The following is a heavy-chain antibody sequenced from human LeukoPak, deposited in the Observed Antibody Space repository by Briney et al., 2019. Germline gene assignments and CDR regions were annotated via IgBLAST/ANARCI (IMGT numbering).Heavy chain of an antibody. CDR1: GGSISSYY. V-gene: IGHV4-59*01. D-gene: IGHD3-3*01. Sequence: SETLSLTCTVSGGSISSYYWSWIRQPPGKGLEWIGYIYYSGSTNYNPSLKSRVTISVDTSKNQFSLKLSSVTAADTAVYYCARDSVSTIFGVVPNWFDPWGQGTLVTVSS. J-gene: IGHJ5*02. CDR3: ARDSVSTIFGVVPNWFDP. CDR2: IYYSGST.